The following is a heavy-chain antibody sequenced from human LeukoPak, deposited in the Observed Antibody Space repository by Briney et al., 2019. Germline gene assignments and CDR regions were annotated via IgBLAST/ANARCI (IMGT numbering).Heavy chain of an antibody. CDR1: GGTFSSYA. CDR3: ARDGGSSGWYFCVY. V-gene: IGHV1-69*13. CDR2: IIPIFGTA. D-gene: IGHD6-19*01. J-gene: IGHJ4*02. Sequence: GASVKVSCKASGGTFSSYAISWVRQAPGQGLEWMGGIIPIFGTANYAQKFQGRVTTTADESTSTAYMELSSLRSEDTAVYYCARDGGSSGWYFCVYWGQGTLVTVSS.